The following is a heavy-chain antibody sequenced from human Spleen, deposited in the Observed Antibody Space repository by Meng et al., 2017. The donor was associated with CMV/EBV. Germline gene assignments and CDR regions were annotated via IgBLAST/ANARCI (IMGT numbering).Heavy chain of an antibody. CDR2: ISPYTGNI. D-gene: IGHD6-19*01. V-gene: IGHV1-18*04. CDR3: AREMHSSGPLFDF. CDR1: DCSFTRFR. J-gene: IGHJ4*02. Sequence: SDCSFTRFRLTCLRPAPGQGLEWMGWISPYTGNITYAQKFQGRLTLTTDTSTTTSYMELRRLRLDDSAVYYCAREMHSSGPLFDFWGQGSLVTVSS.